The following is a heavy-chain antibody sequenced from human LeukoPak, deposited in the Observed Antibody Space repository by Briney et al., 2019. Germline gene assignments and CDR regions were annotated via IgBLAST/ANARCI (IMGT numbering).Heavy chain of an antibody. D-gene: IGHD2-21*02. CDR2: ISAYNGNT. J-gene: IGHJ4*02. Sequence: RASVKVSCKASGYTFTSYGISWVRQAPGQGLEWMGWISAYNGNTNYAQKLQGRVTMTTDTSTSTAYMELRSLRSDDTAVYYCARVNRFCESGGDCSIDYWGQGTLVTVSS. CDR3: ARVNRFCESGGDCSIDY. V-gene: IGHV1-18*01. CDR1: GYTFTSYG.